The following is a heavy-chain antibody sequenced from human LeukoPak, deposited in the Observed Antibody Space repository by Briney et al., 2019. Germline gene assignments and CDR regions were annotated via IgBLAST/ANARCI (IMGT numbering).Heavy chain of an antibody. CDR3: ARELGYCSGGTCYSAHAFDI. CDR1: GGSIRSYH. J-gene: IGHJ3*02. CDR2: VHYSGTT. Sequence: PSETLSLTCTVSGGSIRSYHWNWIRQAPGKGLEWIGYVHYSGTTKYNPSLKSRVSMSVDTSKNQISLRVNSVTAADTAVYYCARELGYCSGGTCYSAHAFDIWGQGTMVTVSS. V-gene: IGHV4-59*01. D-gene: IGHD2-15*01.